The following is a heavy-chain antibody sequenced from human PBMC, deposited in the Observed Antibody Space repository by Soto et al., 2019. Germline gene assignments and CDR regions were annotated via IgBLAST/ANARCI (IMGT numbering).Heavy chain of an antibody. CDR1: GASVDSGGHS. CDR2: IYHGVST. D-gene: IGHD2-2*01. Sequence: SETLSLTCAVSGASVDSGGHSWSWIRQPPGKGLEWIGYIYHGVSTDYNPSLKSRVTISVDSSKNLFSLSLSSVTAADTAVYFCVRSGCSSTACHTDWFDPWGPGTLVTVSS. J-gene: IGHJ5*02. V-gene: IGHV4-30-2*01. CDR3: VRSGCSSTACHTDWFDP.